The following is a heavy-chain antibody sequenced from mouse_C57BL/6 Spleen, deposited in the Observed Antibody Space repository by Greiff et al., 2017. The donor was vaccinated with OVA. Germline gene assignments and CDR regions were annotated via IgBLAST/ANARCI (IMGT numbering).Heavy chain of an antibody. D-gene: IGHD1-1*01. CDR2: INPNNGGT. CDR1: GYTFTDYY. CDR3: ASLYYYGSGY. J-gene: IGHJ2*01. Sequence: EVQLQQSGPELVKPGASVKISCKASGYTFTDYYMNWVKQSHGKSLEWIGDINPNNGGTSYNQKFKGKATLTVDKSSSTAYMELRSLTSEDSAVYYCASLYYYGSGYWGQGTTLTVSS. V-gene: IGHV1-26*01.